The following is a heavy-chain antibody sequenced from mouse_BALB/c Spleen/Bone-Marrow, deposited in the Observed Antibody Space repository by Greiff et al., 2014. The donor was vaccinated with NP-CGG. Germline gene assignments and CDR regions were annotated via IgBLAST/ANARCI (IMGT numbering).Heavy chain of an antibody. V-gene: IGHV1S137*01. J-gene: IGHJ2*01. CDR2: ISTYYGDA. D-gene: IGHD2-14*01. Sequence: VQLQESGAELVRPGVSVKISCKGSGYTFTDYAMHWVKQSHAKSLEWIGVISTYYGDASYNQKFKGKATVTVDKSSSTAYMELARLTSEDSAIYYCARRGRYDGFDYWGQGTTLTVSS. CDR1: GYTFTDYA. CDR3: ARRGRYDGFDY.